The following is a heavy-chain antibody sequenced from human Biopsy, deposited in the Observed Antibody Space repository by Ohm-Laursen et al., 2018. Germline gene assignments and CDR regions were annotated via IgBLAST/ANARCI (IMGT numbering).Heavy chain of an antibody. V-gene: IGHV4-59*11. CDR3: ARGSNDFGGLYFPR. CDR1: GGSFTGHY. CDR2: ISYTGYT. D-gene: IGHD4-23*01. Sequence: SETLSLTCTVSGGSFTGHYWSWIRQPPGKGLEWIGHISYTGYTSCNASLKGRVTISVDTSRNHFSLRLSSLTAADTAVYYCARGSNDFGGLYFPRWGQGTLLTVSS. J-gene: IGHJ4*02.